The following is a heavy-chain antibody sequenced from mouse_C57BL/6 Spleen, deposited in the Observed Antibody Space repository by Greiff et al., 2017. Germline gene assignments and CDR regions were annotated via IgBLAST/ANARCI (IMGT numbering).Heavy chain of an antibody. CDR1: GYTFTDYE. V-gene: IGHV1-15*01. CDR3: TRDFPYYFDY. J-gene: IGHJ2*01. CDR2: IDPETGGT. Sequence: VQLVESGAELVRPGASVTLSCKASGYTFTDYEMHWVKQTPVHGLEWIGAIDPETGGTAYNQKFKGKAILTADKSSSTAYMELRSLTSEDSAVYYCTRDFPYYFDYWGQGTTLTVSS.